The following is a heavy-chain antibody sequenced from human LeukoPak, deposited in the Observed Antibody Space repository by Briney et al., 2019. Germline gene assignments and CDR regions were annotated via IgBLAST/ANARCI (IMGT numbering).Heavy chain of an antibody. Sequence: SETLSLTCTVPGASISGYYWSWIRQPPGEGLDYIGYIYYTGNTNYNPSLKSRVTISVDTSKNQFSLKLSAVTAADTAVYYCARGRGGGGTSNNWFDPWGQGTHVIVSS. V-gene: IGHV4-59*01. D-gene: IGHD2-15*01. CDR3: ARGRGGGGTSNNWFDP. J-gene: IGHJ5*02. CDR2: IYYTGNT. CDR1: GASISGYY.